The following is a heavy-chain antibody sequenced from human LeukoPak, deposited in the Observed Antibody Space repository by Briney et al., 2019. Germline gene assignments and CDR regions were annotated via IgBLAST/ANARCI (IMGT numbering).Heavy chain of an antibody. D-gene: IGHD5-24*01. CDR1: GYTFTGYY. CDR2: INPNSCGT. CDR3: ARGGWLQFNWFDP. V-gene: IGHV1-2*02. J-gene: IGHJ5*02. Sequence: GASVKVSCKASGYTFTGYYMHWARQAPGQGLEWMGWINPNSCGTNYAQKFQGRVTMTRDTSISTAYMELSRLRSDDTAVYYCARGGWLQFNWFDPWGQGTLVTVSS.